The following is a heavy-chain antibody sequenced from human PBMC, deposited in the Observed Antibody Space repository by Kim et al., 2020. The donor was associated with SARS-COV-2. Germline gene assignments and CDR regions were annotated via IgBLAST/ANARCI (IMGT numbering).Heavy chain of an antibody. CDR1: GFTFSSYG. J-gene: IGHJ4*02. V-gene: IGHV3-30*18. Sequence: GGSLRLSCAASGFTFSSYGMHWVRQAPGKGLEWVAVISYDGSNKYYADSVKGRFTISRDNSKNTLYLQMNSLRAEDTAVYYCAKESTCSSTSCYRYFDYWGQGALVTVSS. CDR2: ISYDGSNK. CDR3: AKESTCSSTSCYRYFDY. D-gene: IGHD2-2*01.